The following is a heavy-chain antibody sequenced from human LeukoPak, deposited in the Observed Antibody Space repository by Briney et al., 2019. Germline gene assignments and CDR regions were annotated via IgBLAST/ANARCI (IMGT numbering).Heavy chain of an antibody. CDR2: ISAYNGNT. Sequence: ASVTVSCKASGYTFTSYGISWVRQAPGQGLEWMGWISAYNGNTNYAQKLQGRVTMTTDTSTSTAYMELRSLRSDDTAVYYCARDRPLYYYGSGRPETPNYWGQGTLVTVSS. CDR3: ARDRPLYYYGSGRPETPNY. V-gene: IGHV1-18*04. D-gene: IGHD3-10*01. J-gene: IGHJ4*02. CDR1: GYTFTSYG.